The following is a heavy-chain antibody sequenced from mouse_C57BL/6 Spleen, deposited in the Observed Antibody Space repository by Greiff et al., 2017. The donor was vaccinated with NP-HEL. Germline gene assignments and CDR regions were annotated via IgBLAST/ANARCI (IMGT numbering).Heavy chain of an antibody. CDR3: TGYSNPFAY. Sequence: EVQVVESGGGLVQPGGSMKLSCVASGFTFSNYWMNWVRQSPEKGLEWVAQIRLKSDNYATHYAESVKGRFTISRDDSKSSVYLQMNNLRAEDTGIYYCTGYSNPFAYWGQGTLVTVSA. J-gene: IGHJ3*01. CDR2: IRLKSDNYAT. CDR1: GFTFSNYW. V-gene: IGHV6-3*01. D-gene: IGHD2-5*01.